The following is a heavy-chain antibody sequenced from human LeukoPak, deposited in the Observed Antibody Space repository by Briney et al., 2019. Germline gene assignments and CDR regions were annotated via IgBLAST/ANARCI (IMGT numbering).Heavy chain of an antibody. CDR1: GGSFSGYY. J-gene: IGHJ4*02. Sequence: SETLSLTCAVYGGSFSGYYWSWIRQPPGKGLEWIGEINHSGSTNYNPSLKSRVTISVDTSKNQFSLKLSSVTAADTAVYYCARGTIVVDYRVYFDYWGQGTLVTVSS. D-gene: IGHD3-22*01. V-gene: IGHV4-34*01. CDR2: INHSGST. CDR3: ARGTIVVDYRVYFDY.